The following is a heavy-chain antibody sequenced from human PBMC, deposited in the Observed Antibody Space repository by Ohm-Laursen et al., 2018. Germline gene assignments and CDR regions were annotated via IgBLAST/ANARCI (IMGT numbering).Heavy chain of an antibody. V-gene: IGHV3-23*01. D-gene: IGHD3-22*01. J-gene: IGHJ6*02. Sequence: SLRLSCAASGFTFSSYAMSWVRQAPGKGLEWVSSISGNAVRTYDADSVKGRFTISRDNAKNSLYLQMNSLRAEDTAVYYCARVGSSGQWGYYYGMDVWGQGTTVTVSS. CDR1: GFTFSSYA. CDR2: ISGNAVRT. CDR3: ARVGSSGQWGYYYGMDV.